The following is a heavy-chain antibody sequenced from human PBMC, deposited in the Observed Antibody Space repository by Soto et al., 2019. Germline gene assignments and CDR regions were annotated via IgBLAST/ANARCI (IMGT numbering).Heavy chain of an antibody. CDR2: IYHSGST. D-gene: IGHD2-15*01. Sequence: PSETLSLTCAVSGYSISSGYYWGWIRQPPGKGLEWIGSIYHSGSTYYNPSLKSRVTISVDTSKNQFSLKLSSVTAADTAVYYCARDVIYCSGGSCYFAAFDPWGQGTLVTVSS. V-gene: IGHV4-38-2*02. CDR1: GYSISSGYY. CDR3: ARDVIYCSGGSCYFAAFDP. J-gene: IGHJ5*02.